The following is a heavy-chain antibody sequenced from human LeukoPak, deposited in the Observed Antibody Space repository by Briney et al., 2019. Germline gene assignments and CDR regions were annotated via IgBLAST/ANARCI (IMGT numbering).Heavy chain of an antibody. J-gene: IGHJ4*02. D-gene: IGHD3-22*01. V-gene: IGHV3-33*01. Sequence: PGRSLRLSCAASGFTFSSYGMHWVRQAPGKGLEWVAVIWYDGSNKYYADSVKGRFTISRDNSKNTLYLQMNSLRAEDTAVYYCAREGCYYGSSGYCFDYWGQGTLVTVSS. CDR2: IWYDGSNK. CDR1: GFTFSSYG. CDR3: AREGCYYGSSGYCFDY.